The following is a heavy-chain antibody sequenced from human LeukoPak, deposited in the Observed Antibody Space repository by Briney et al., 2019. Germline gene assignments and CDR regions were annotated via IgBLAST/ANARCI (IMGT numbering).Heavy chain of an antibody. CDR2: ISSNGGST. CDR1: GFTFSSYA. D-gene: IGHD3-22*01. V-gene: IGHV3-64*01. Sequence: GGSLRLSCAASGFTFSSYAMHWVRQAPGKGLEYVSTISSNGGSTCYANSVKGRFTISRDNSKNMLYLQMGSLRAEDMAVYYCARGLTYYYDSSGYGFDYWGQGTLVTVSS. CDR3: ARGLTYYYDSSGYGFDY. J-gene: IGHJ4*02.